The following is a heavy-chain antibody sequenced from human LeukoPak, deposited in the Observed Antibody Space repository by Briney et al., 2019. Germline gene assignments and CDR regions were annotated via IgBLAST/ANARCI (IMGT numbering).Heavy chain of an antibody. D-gene: IGHD1-20*01. J-gene: IGHJ4*02. CDR2: IRSKAFGGTT. V-gene: IGHV3-49*04. CDR3: TRDIGPVTGTTWYFDF. CDR1: GFTFGDYA. Sequence: GGSLRLSCTASGFTFGDYAMSWVRQAPGKGLEWVGFIRSKAFGGTTEYAASVKGRFTISRDDSKSVAYLQMNSLKTEDTAVYYCTRDIGPVTGTTWYFDFWGQGTLVTVSS.